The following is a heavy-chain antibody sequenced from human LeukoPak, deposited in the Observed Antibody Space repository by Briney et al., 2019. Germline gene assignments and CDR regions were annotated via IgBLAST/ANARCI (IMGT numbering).Heavy chain of an antibody. Sequence: GASVKVSCKASGYTFTSYDINWVRQATGQGLEWMGWMNPNSGNTGYAQKFQGRVTITRNTSISTAYMELSSLRSEDTAVYYCARGGTAAGISTHYYYYYVDVWGKGTTVTVSS. J-gene: IGHJ6*03. V-gene: IGHV1-8*03. CDR2: MNPNSGNT. CDR3: ARGGTAAGISTHYYYYYVDV. CDR1: GYTFTSYD. D-gene: IGHD6-13*01.